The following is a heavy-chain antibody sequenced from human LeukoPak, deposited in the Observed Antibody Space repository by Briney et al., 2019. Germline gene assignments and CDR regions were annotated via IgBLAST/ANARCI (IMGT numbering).Heavy chain of an antibody. CDR3: ARGPVSGGRQFDY. CDR1: GGSISSYY. CDR2: IYTSGST. Sequence: PSETLSLTCTVSGGSISSYYWSWLRQPAGRGLEWIGRIYTSGSTNYNPSLKSGVTMSVDTSKNQFSLKLSSVTAADTAVYYCARGPVSGGRQFDYWGQGTLVTVSS. V-gene: IGHV4-4*07. J-gene: IGHJ4*02. D-gene: IGHD2-15*01.